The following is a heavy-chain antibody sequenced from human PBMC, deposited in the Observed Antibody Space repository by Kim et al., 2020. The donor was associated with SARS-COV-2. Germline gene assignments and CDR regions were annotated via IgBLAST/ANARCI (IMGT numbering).Heavy chain of an antibody. D-gene: IGHD2-15*01. CDR1: GGSISSSSYY. V-gene: IGHV4-39*07. CDR3: ARGLRVVVAATPYYYYGMDV. Sequence: SETLSLTSTVSGGSISSSSYYWGWIRQPPGKGLEWIGSIYYSGSTYYNPSLESRVTISVDTSKNQFSLKLSSVTAADTAVYYCARGLRVVVAATPYYYYGMDVWGQGTTVTVSS. CDR2: IYYSGST. J-gene: IGHJ6*02.